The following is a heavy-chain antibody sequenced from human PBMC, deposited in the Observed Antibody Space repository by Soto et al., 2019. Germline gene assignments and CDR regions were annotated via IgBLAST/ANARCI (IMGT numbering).Heavy chain of an antibody. Sequence: QVQLVQSGAEVKKPGASVKVACKASGYTFSSYGISWVRQAPGQGLEWMGRISAHNGKTKYAQKIQGRVTMTTDTTTRTAYMELRSLRSDDTAVYYCARGIDILTAMDPHFEHWGQGTLVTVSS. CDR2: ISAHNGKT. V-gene: IGHV1-18*01. J-gene: IGHJ4*02. D-gene: IGHD3-9*01. CDR1: GYTFSSYG. CDR3: ARGIDILTAMDPHFEH.